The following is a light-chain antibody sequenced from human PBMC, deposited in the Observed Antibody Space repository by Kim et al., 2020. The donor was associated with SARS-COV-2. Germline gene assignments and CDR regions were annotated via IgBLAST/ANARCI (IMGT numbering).Light chain of an antibody. CDR3: NSRDSSGNVV. CDR2: GKN. Sequence: VALGQTVRITCQGYSLRSYVASWYQQKPGQAPVLVIYGKNNRPSGIPDRFSGSSSGNTASLTITGAQAEDEADYYCNSRDSSGNVVFGGGTQLTVL. V-gene: IGLV3-19*01. CDR1: SLRSYV. J-gene: IGLJ2*01.